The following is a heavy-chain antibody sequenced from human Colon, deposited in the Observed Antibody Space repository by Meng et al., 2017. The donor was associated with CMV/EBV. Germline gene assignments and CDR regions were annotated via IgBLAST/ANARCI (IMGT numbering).Heavy chain of an antibody. CDR3: ATWGTVDTPVVDYSYYGMDV. CDR1: GGTFSRYT. J-gene: IGHJ6*02. D-gene: IGHD5-18*01. Sequence: SSVNVSRKASGGTFSRYTINWVRQAPGQGLAWMGRIIRILGIINLPQKFQGRVTITADTTTTTAYMELSSLRAEDTAVYYWATWGTVDTPVVDYSYYGMDVWGQGTTVTVSS. CDR2: IIRILGII. V-gene: IGHV1-69*02.